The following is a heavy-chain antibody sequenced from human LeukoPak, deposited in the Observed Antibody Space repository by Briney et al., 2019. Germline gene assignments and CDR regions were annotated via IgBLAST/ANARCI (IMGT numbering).Heavy chain of an antibody. J-gene: IGHJ4*02. CDR3: ARGPTGYSSSSLYFDY. V-gene: IGHV4-38-2*02. Sequence: KSSETLSLTCTVSGYSISSGYYWGWIRQPPGKGLEWIGSIYHSGSTYYNPSLKSRVTISVDTSKNQFTLKLSSVTAADTAVYYLARGPTGYSSSSLYFDYWAREPWSPAPQ. CDR2: IYHSGST. D-gene: IGHD6-13*01. CDR1: GYSISSGYY.